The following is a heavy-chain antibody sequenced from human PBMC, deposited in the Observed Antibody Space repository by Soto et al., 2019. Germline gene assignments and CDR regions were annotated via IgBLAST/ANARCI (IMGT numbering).Heavy chain of an antibody. J-gene: IGHJ5*01. D-gene: IGHD2-8*01. CDR2: IYHSGST. V-gene: IGHV4-30-2*01. CDR1: GGSISSGGYS. CDR3: ARRWMYAPRFDP. Sequence: SETLCLTCAVSGGSISSGGYSWSWIRQPPGKGLEWIGYIYHSGSTYYNPSLKSRVTISVDRSKNQFSLKMSSVTAADTALYYCARRWMYAPRFDPWGQEALITVSS.